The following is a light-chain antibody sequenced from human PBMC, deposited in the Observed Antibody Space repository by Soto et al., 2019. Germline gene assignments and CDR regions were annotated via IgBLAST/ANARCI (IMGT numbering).Light chain of an antibody. J-gene: IGKJ1*01. Sequence: DIQVTQSPSSLSASVGARVIITCRASQGIRYDLAWYQQKPGKAPRRLIYDASKLRDGVPSRFSGSGSGTEFTLTISSLQPEDIATYYCLQHGSYPRTFGQGTKVDIK. CDR3: LQHGSYPRT. CDR1: QGIRYD. V-gene: IGKV1-17*01. CDR2: DAS.